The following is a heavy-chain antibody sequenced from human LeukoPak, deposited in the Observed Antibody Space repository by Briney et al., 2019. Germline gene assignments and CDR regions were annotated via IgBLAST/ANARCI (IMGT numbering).Heavy chain of an antibody. CDR2: ISGSGGST. J-gene: IGHJ4*02. Sequence: GGSLRLSCAASGFTFSSYAMSWARQAPGKGLEWVSAISGSGGSTYYADSVKGRFTISRDNSKNTLYLQMNSLRAEDTAVYYCAKNLRGKLYSNYNFDYWGQGTLVTVSS. CDR3: AKNLRGKLYSNYNFDY. V-gene: IGHV3-23*01. D-gene: IGHD4-11*01. CDR1: GFTFSSYA.